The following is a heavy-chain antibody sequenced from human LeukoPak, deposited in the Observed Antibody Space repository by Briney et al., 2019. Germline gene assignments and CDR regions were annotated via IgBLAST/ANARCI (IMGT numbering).Heavy chain of an antibody. Sequence: GGSLRLSCAASGFTFSSYARHWVRQAPGKGLEWVAVISYDGSNKYYADSVKGRFTISRDNSKNTLYLQMNSLRAEDTAVYYCARGSRNLVDYWGQGTLVTVSS. CDR2: ISYDGSNK. V-gene: IGHV3-30-3*01. CDR3: ARGSRNLVDY. J-gene: IGHJ4*02. CDR1: GFTFSSYA. D-gene: IGHD1-14*01.